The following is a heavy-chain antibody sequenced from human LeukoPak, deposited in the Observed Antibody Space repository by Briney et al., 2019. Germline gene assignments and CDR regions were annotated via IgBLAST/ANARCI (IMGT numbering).Heavy chain of an antibody. CDR3: ASGGPDIVVVPAAAYFDY. J-gene: IGHJ4*02. CDR1: GGTFSSYA. V-gene: IGHV1-69*04. Sequence: SVKVSCKASGGTFSSYAVSWVRQAPGQGLEWMGRIIPIFGIANYAQKFQGRVTITADKSTGTAYMELSSLRSEDTAVYYCASGGPDIVVVPAAAYFDYWGQGTLVTVSS. D-gene: IGHD2-2*01. CDR2: IIPIFGIA.